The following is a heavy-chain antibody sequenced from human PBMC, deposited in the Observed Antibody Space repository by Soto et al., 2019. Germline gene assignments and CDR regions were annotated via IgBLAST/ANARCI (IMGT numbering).Heavy chain of an antibody. D-gene: IGHD1-7*01. Sequence: SVKVSCKASGGTFSNYVVNWVRQAPGQGLEWMGRIIPISGAANYAQKFQGRVAITADKSTRTSYMELSSLRSEDTAVYYCARDMTRTVGPYFDFWGQGTLVNVS. CDR1: GGTFSNYV. J-gene: IGHJ4*02. V-gene: IGHV1-69*06. CDR2: IIPISGAA. CDR3: ARDMTRTVGPYFDF.